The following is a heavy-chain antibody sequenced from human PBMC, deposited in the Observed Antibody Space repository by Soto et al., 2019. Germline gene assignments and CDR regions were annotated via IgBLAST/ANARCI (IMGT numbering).Heavy chain of an antibody. V-gene: IGHV1-69*12. CDR3: ARINQRWLLLWHLDL. D-gene: IGHD5-12*01. CDR1: GGTFSSYT. J-gene: IGHJ2*01. Sequence: QVQLVQSGAEVKKPGSSVTVSCKASGGTFSSYTISWVRQAPGQGLEWMGGIIPIFGTANYAQKFQGRVTITADESASTAYMELSSLRSEDTAVYYCARINQRWLLLWHLDLWVRVTLGSVSS. CDR2: IIPIFGTA.